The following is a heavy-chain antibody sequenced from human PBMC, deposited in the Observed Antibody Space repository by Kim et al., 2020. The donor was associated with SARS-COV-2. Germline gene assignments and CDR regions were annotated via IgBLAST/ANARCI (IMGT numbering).Heavy chain of an antibody. CDR1: GGSFSGYY. D-gene: IGHD3-10*01. CDR2: INHSGST. Sequence: SETLSFTCAVYGGSFSGYYWSWIRQPPGKGLEWIGEINHSGSTNYNPSLKSRVTISVDTSKNQFSLKLSSVTAADTAVYYCARGKGVGEWMYYFDYWGQGTLVTVSS. CDR3: ARGKGVGEWMYYFDY. J-gene: IGHJ4*02. V-gene: IGHV4-34*01.